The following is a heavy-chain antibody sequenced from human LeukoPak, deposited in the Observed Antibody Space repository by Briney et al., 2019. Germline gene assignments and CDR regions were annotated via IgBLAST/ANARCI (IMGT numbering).Heavy chain of an antibody. V-gene: IGHV4-30-4*08. CDR3: ARGGGRITIFGVVITSGFDY. CDR1: GGSISSGDYW. J-gene: IGHJ4*02. D-gene: IGHD3-3*01. CDR2: SDYGGST. Sequence: PSQTLSLTCTVSGGSISSGDYWWRWIREPPVKGLELIGHSDYGGSTYYNLSLKSRVTISVDTSKNQFSLKLSSVTAADTAVYYCARGGGRITIFGVVITSGFDYWGQGTLVTVSS.